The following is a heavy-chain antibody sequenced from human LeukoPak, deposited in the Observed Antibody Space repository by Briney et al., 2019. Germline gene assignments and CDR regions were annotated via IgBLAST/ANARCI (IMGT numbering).Heavy chain of an antibody. J-gene: IGHJ5*02. D-gene: IGHD6-13*01. CDR3: ATLAAAGTYNWFDP. V-gene: IGHV4-59*01. Sequence: SETLSLTCTVSGGSISSYYWSWIRQPPGKGLEWIGYIYYSGSTNYNPSLKSRVTISVDMSKNQFSLKLSSVTAADTAVYYCATLAAAGTYNWFDPWGQGTLVTVSS. CDR2: IYYSGST. CDR1: GGSISSYY.